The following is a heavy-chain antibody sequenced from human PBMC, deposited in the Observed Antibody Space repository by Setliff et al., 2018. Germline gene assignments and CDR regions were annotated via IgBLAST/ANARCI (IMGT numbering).Heavy chain of an antibody. J-gene: IGHJ4*02. V-gene: IGHV4-59*04. CDR3: ARLISRYDFWTGSYTHSFDY. Sequence: SETLSLTCAVSGGSFSYYYWSWVRQSPGRGLEWIGTIYYSGSTYYNPSLKSRVTISVDTSKNQFSLRLTSVTAADTAVYYCARLISRYDFWTGSYTHSFDYWGQGTLVTVSS. D-gene: IGHD3-3*01. CDR2: IYYSGST. CDR1: GGSFSYYY.